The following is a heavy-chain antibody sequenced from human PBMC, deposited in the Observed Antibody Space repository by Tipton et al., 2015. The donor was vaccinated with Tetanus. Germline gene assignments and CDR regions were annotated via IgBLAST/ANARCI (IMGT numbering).Heavy chain of an antibody. J-gene: IGHJ4*02. CDR3: TRDAGDSGH. CDR2: IYFNGTT. D-gene: IGHD2-21*02. Sequence: PGLVKPSETLSLTCIVSGASARSTKYYWSWIRQPPGKGLEWIGYIYFNGTTKYNPSLESRVTISVDTSKKQFSLNLTSVTAADTAVYYCTRDAGDSGHWGQGTLVTVS. V-gene: IGHV4-61*01. CDR1: GASARSTKYY.